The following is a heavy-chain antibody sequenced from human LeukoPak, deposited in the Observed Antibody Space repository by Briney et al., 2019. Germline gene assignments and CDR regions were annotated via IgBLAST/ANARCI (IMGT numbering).Heavy chain of an antibody. CDR1: GYSFTSYW. CDR3: ACSSWYYYYYGMDV. Sequence: GESLEISCKGSGYSFTSYWISWVRQMPGKGLEWMGRIDPSDSYTNYSPSFQGHVTISADKSISTAYLQWSSLKASGTAMYYCACSSWYYYYYGMDVWGKGTTVTVSS. CDR2: IDPSDSYT. D-gene: IGHD6-13*01. V-gene: IGHV5-10-1*01. J-gene: IGHJ6*04.